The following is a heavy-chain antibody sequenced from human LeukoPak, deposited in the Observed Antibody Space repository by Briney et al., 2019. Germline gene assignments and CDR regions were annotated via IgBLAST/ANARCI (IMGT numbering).Heavy chain of an antibody. J-gene: IGHJ5*02. CDR3: ARDLRIGSYDFRSGYYRGWFDP. Sequence: ASVKVSCKASGYTFTSYGISWVRQAPGQGLEWMGWISAYNGNTNYAQKLQGRVTMTTDTSTSTAYMELRSLRSDDTAVYYCARDLRIGSYDFRSGYYRGWFDPWGQGTLVTVSS. V-gene: IGHV1-18*01. CDR1: GYTFTSYG. CDR2: ISAYNGNT. D-gene: IGHD3-3*01.